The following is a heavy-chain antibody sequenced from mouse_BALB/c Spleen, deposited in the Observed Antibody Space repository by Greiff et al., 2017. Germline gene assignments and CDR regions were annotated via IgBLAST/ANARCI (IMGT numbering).Heavy chain of an antibody. J-gene: IGHJ2*01. CDR2: IYPGDGDT. Sequence: VQLQQSGAELARPGASVKLSCKASGYTFTSYWMQWVKQRPGQGLEWIGAIYPGDGDTRYTQKFKGKATLTADKSSSTAYMQLSSLASEDSAVYYCARRGITTPDYWGQGTTLTVSS. V-gene: IGHV1-87*01. D-gene: IGHD2-4*01. CDR3: ARRGITTPDY. CDR1: GYTFTSYW.